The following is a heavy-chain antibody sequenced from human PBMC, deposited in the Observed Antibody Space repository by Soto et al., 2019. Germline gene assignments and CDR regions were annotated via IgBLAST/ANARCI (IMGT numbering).Heavy chain of an antibody. V-gene: IGHV3-7*05. CDR1: GFTFRTYW. CDR2: INQDGSEK. D-gene: IGHD5-18*01. Sequence: EVQLVESGGGLVQPGGSLRLSCGASGFTFRTYWRSWVRQVPGKGLEWVANINQDGSEKNYVDSVKGRFTISRDNAKNSLYLQMSSLRAEDTALYYCARDGSTSWYSYDYHGMDVWGQGTTVTVSS. J-gene: IGHJ6*02. CDR3: ARDGSTSWYSYDYHGMDV.